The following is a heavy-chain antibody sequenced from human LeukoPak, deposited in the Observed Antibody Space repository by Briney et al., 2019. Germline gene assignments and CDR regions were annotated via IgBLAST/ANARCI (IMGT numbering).Heavy chain of an antibody. CDR3: ARDLSGWFDP. Sequence: SETLSLTCAVSGGSISSGGYSWSWIRQPPGKGLEWIGYTYHSGSTYYNPSLKSRVTISVDRSKNQFSLKLSSVTAADTAVYYRARDLSGWFDPWGQGTLVTVSS. V-gene: IGHV4-30-2*01. CDR1: GGSISSGGYS. D-gene: IGHD3-9*01. CDR2: TYHSGST. J-gene: IGHJ5*02.